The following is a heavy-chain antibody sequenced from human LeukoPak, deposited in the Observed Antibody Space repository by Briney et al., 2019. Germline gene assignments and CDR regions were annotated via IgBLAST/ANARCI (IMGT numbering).Heavy chain of an antibody. D-gene: IGHD2-2*01. CDR1: DFTFSSYE. V-gene: IGHV3-48*03. J-gene: IGHJ3*02. Sequence: GGSLRLSCAASDFTFSSYEMNWVRQAPGKGLEWVSFISGSGGTVYYADSVKGRFTISRDNAKNSLYLQMNSLRAEDTAVYYCARDPECCSSTSCPLDIWGQGTMVTVSS. CDR3: ARDPECCSSTSCPLDI. CDR2: ISGSGGTV.